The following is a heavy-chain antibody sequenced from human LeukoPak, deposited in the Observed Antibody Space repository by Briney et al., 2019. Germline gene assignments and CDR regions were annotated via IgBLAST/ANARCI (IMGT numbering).Heavy chain of an antibody. CDR1: GFTFNNYG. Sequence: PGGFLRLSCAASGFTFNNYGMHWVRQAPGKGLEWVAVISYDGSNKYYADSVKGRFTISRDNSKNTLYLQMNSLRAEDTAVYYCAKDYCSSSSCYGEYWGQGTLVTVSS. CDR3: AKDYCSSSSCYGEY. J-gene: IGHJ4*02. D-gene: IGHD2-2*01. V-gene: IGHV3-30*18. CDR2: ISYDGSNK.